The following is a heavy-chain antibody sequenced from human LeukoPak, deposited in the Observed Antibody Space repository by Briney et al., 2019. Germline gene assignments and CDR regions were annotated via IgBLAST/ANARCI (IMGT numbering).Heavy chain of an antibody. CDR3: AKPDAAYVWGSYRCPFDY. Sequence: GGSLRLSCAASGFKFSSNSMNWVRQAPGKGLEWVSFISTSSSYIYYADSVKGRFTISRDNAKNSLYLQMNSLRAEDTAVYYCAKPDAAYVWGSYRCPFDYWGQGTLVTVSS. D-gene: IGHD3-16*02. V-gene: IGHV3-21*01. J-gene: IGHJ4*02. CDR1: GFKFSSNS. CDR2: ISTSSSYI.